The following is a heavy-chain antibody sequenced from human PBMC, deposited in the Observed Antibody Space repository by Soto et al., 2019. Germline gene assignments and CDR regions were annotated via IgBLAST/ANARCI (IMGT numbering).Heavy chain of an antibody. J-gene: IGHJ4*02. Sequence: ASVKVSCKASGGTFSSYAISWLRQAPGQGLEWMGGIIPIFGAANYAQKFQGRVTITADESTSTAYMELSSLRSEDTAVYYCARDSSSHGVFYVRRGCFDYWGQGTLVTVSS. D-gene: IGHD6-6*01. CDR2: IIPIFGAA. CDR3: ARDSSSHGVFYVRRGCFDY. CDR1: GGTFSSYA. V-gene: IGHV1-69*13.